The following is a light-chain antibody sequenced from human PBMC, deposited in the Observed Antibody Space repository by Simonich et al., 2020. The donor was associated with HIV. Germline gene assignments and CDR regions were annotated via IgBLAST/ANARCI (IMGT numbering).Light chain of an antibody. CDR1: QYISSY. CDR2: AAS. V-gene: IGKV1-39*01. J-gene: IGKJ1*01. Sequence: DIQMTQSPSSLSASVGDRVTITCQASQYISSYLNWYQQKPGKAPKLLISAASSLQSGVPSRVSGSGAGTDFTLTISSLQPEDFTTYYCQQTYNTPPWTFGQGTKVEIK. CDR3: QQTYNTPPWT.